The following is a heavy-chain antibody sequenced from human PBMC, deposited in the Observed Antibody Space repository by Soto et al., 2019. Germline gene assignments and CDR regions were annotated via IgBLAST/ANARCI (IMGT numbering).Heavy chain of an antibody. CDR1: GFTFSSYS. J-gene: IGHJ6*02. V-gene: IGHV3-21*01. D-gene: IGHD3-10*01. CDR3: ANYGLGLLGDYYGMDV. CDR2: ISSSSSYI. Sequence: EVQLVESGGGLVQPGGSLRLSCAASGFTFSSYSMNWVRQAPGKGLEWVSSISSSSSYIYYADSVKGRFTISRDNAKNSLYLQMNSLRAEDTAVYYCANYGLGLLGDYYGMDVWGQGTTVTVSS.